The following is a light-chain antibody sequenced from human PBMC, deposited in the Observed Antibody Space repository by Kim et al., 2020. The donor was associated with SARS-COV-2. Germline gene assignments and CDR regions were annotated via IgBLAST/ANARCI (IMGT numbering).Light chain of an antibody. Sequence: LSASVGDRVTITCRASHHISTFLNWYQHRPGKAPKLLIYAASTLESGVPSRVSGGGSGTDFTLTISRLQPEDLATYYCQQTYDRYTFGQGTKLEI. V-gene: IGKV1-39*01. CDR2: AAS. CDR3: QQTYDRYT. CDR1: HHISTF. J-gene: IGKJ2*01.